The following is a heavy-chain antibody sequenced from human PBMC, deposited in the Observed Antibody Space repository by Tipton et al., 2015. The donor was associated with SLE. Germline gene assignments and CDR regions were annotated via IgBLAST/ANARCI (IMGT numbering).Heavy chain of an antibody. CDR2: INEDGGAK. Sequence: SLRLSCAASGFTFSGYWMTWVRQAPGKGLEGVANINEDGGAKYHVDSVKGRFTISRDNAKKSLYLQMNSLRAEDTAIYYCARGTYNNRYWGQGALVTVSS. D-gene: IGHD1-14*01. CDR3: ARGTYNNRY. V-gene: IGHV3-7*03. J-gene: IGHJ4*02. CDR1: GFTFSGYW.